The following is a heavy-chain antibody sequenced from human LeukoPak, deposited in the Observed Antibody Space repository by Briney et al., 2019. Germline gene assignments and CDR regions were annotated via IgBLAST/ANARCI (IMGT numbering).Heavy chain of an antibody. J-gene: IGHJ1*01. Sequence: GASVKVSCKASGGTFSSYAISWVRQAPGQGLEWMGRIIPILGIANYTQKFQGRVTITADTSTSTAYMELSSLRSEDTAVYYCASSGGGYSSLRAEYFQHWGQGSLVTVSS. CDR2: IIPILGIA. CDR3: ASSGGGYSSLRAEYFQH. CDR1: GGTFSSYA. V-gene: IGHV1-69*04. D-gene: IGHD3-22*01.